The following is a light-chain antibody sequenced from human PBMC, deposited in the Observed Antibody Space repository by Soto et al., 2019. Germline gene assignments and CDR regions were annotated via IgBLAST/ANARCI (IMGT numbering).Light chain of an antibody. CDR1: QDISNY. V-gene: IGKV1-33*01. CDR2: DAS. Sequence: DIPMTQSPSSLSASVGDRVTITCQASQDISNYLNWYQQKPGKAPKLLIYDASNLKTGVPSRFSGSGSGIDFTFTISSLQPEDIATYYCQQYDNLPLTFGGGTKVEIK. J-gene: IGKJ4*01. CDR3: QQYDNLPLT.